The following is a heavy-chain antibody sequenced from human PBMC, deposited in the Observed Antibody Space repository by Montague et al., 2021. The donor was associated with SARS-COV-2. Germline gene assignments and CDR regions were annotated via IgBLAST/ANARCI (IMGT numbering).Heavy chain of an antibody. D-gene: IGHD1-26*01. J-gene: IGHJ4*02. V-gene: IGHV3-23*03. CDR2: IYSGGSDS. CDR1: GFTFNYYV. Sequence: SLRLSCAASGFTFNYYVMSWVRQAPGKGLEWVLVIYSGGSDSYFADSVKGRFTVSRDNSKSTHYLHMHSLGVDDTAVYYCARAGDSAHFYFDSWGQGTLVTVSS. CDR3: ARAGDSAHFYFDS.